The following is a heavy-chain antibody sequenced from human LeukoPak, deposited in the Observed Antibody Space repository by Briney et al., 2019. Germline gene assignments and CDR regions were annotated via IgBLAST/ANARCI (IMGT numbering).Heavy chain of an antibody. J-gene: IGHJ5*02. Sequence: SETLSLTCTVSGGSISSSSYYWGWIRQPPGKGLEWIGEINHSGSTNYNPSLKSRVTISVDTSKNQFSLKLSSVTAADTAVYYCARGRSSGWSGNWFDPWGQGTLVTVSS. CDR3: ARGRSSGWSGNWFDP. CDR1: GGSISSSSYY. V-gene: IGHV4-39*07. D-gene: IGHD6-19*01. CDR2: INHSGST.